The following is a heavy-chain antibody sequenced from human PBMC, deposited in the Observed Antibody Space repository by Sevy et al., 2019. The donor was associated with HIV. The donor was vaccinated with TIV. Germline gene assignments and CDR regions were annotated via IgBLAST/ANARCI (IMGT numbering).Heavy chain of an antibody. V-gene: IGHV4-59*01. CDR3: ARDMLGYCSSTSCYAEGYFDY. Sequence: SETMSLTCTVSGGSISSYYWSWIRQPPGKGLEWIGYIYYSGSTNYNPSLKSRVTISVDTSKNQFSLKLSSVTAADTAVYYCARDMLGYCSSTSCYAEGYFDYWGQGTLVTVSS. J-gene: IGHJ4*02. CDR1: GGSISSYY. D-gene: IGHD2-2*01. CDR2: IYYSGST.